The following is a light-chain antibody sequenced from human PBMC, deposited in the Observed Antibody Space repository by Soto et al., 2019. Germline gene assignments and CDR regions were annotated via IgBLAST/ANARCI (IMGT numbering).Light chain of an antibody. CDR3: QKYNDWPPIT. CDR1: QSVSSN. Sequence: EIVMTQSPATLSVSPGERATLSCRASQSVSSNLAWYQQKRGQPPRLVIYGASTMAAGVPARFSGSGSGTEVTLTISSLQSEDFAVYYCQKYNDWPPITFGQWTRLEI. CDR2: GAS. J-gene: IGKJ5*01. V-gene: IGKV3-15*01.